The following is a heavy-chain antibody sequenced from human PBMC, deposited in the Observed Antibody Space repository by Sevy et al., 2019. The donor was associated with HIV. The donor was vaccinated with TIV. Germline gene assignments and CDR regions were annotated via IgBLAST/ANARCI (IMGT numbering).Heavy chain of an antibody. CDR1: GFTFSTYT. Sequence: GGSLRLSCAASGFTFSTYTMNWVRQAPGKGLQWVSSISSSSNYIYYADSVKGRFTISRDNAKNSLYIQRNSLRAEDTAVYYCARPYGSGSWEAFDIWGQGTMVTVSS. D-gene: IGHD3-10*01. J-gene: IGHJ3*02. CDR3: ARPYGSGSWEAFDI. CDR2: ISSSSNYI. V-gene: IGHV3-21*01.